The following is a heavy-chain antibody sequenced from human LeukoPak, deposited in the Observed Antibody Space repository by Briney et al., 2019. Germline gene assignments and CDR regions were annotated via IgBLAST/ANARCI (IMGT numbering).Heavy chain of an antibody. D-gene: IGHD3-10*01. CDR3: STGMLRGLAPVFLDC. Sequence: SETLSLTCTVSGYSISSGYYWGWIRQPPGKGLEWIGSIYHSGSNFYNPSLKSRVTISLDTSKNQFSLKLTSVTAADTAVYYCSTGMLRGLAPVFLDCWGQGTLVTVSS. CDR1: GYSISSGYY. J-gene: IGHJ4*02. CDR2: IYHSGSN. V-gene: IGHV4-38-2*02.